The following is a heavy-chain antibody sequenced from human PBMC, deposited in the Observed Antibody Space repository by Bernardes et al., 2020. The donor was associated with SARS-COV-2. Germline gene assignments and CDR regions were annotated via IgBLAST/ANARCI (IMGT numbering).Heavy chain of an antibody. V-gene: IGHV3-23*01. J-gene: IGHJ4*02. D-gene: IGHD3-3*01. CDR2: ISGSGGST. CDR1: GFTFTSYA. Sequence: GGSLRLSCAASGFTFTSYAMSWVRQAPGKGLEWVSAISGSGGSTYYADSVKGRFTISRDNSKNTLYLQMNSLRAEDTAVYYCAIGRGVVIPFDYWGQGTLVTVSS. CDR3: AIGRGVVIPFDY.